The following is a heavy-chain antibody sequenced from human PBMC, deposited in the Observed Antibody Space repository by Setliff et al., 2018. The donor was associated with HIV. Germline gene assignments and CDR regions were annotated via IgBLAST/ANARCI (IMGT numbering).Heavy chain of an antibody. CDR3: ASGYSSSSPRRDY. V-gene: IGHV3-21*04. D-gene: IGHD6-6*01. CDR1: GFSFDAYS. J-gene: IGHJ4*02. Sequence: GGSLRLSCAAFGFSFDAYSMNWVRQAPGKGLEWVSYISSSSSYIYYADSVKGRFTISRDNSKNTLNLQMNSLRAEDTAVYYCASGYSSSSPRRDYWGQGTLVTVSS. CDR2: ISSSSSYI.